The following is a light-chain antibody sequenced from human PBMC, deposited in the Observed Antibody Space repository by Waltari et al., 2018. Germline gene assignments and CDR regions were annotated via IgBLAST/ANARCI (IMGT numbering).Light chain of an antibody. J-gene: IGKJ4*01. V-gene: IGKV1-39*01. CDR1: QSISNF. Sequence: DIQLTQSPSSLSASAGDRVTITCRASQSISNFLNWYQQKPGKAPNLLIYDTSSLQSGVPSRFSGSGSGTDFTLTISSLQPEDFATYYCQQSYSTPPTFGGGTKVEIK. CDR2: DTS. CDR3: QQSYSTPPT.